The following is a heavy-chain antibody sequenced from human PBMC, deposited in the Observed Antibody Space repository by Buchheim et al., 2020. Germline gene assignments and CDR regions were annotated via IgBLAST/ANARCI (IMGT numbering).Heavy chain of an antibody. V-gene: IGHV3-23*01. J-gene: IGHJ4*02. CDR1: GFTFSKHD. CDR3: ANLQLPSN. CDR2: ITIRGDT. D-gene: IGHD1-1*01. Sequence: EVQLLESGGGLVQPGGSLRLSCVASGFTFSKHDMNWVRQAPGKGPQWVSGITIRGDTYYADSVKGRVTISRDNSKDTLYLQMNSLRAEDTAIYYCANLQLPSNWGQGTL.